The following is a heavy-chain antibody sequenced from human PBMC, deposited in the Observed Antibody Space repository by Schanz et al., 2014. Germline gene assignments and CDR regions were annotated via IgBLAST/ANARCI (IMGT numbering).Heavy chain of an antibody. J-gene: IGHJ4*02. CDR2: VNHGGYT. D-gene: IGHD1-7*01. CDR1: GGSFSGYW. V-gene: IGHV4-34*01. Sequence: QVQLQESGPGLLKPSETLSLTCAFSGGSFSGYWWTWVRQSPGKGLGWIGEVNHGGYTNYNPSLKSRVTVSVDMPKKQFSLRRSSVTAADTAAYYCATWSGTRLFHNWGQGTLVTVSS. CDR3: ATWSGTRLFHN.